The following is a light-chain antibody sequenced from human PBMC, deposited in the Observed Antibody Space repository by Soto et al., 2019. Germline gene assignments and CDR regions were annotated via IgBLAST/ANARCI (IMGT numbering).Light chain of an antibody. CDR3: GTWDSSLSSVV. V-gene: IGLV1-51*02. J-gene: IGLJ2*01. CDR1: SFNIGNNY. Sequence: QSVLTQPPSVSAAPGQRVTISCSGSSFNIGNNYVSWYQQLPGTAPKLLIYENNKRPSGIPDRFSGSKSGTSATLGITGLQTGDEADYYCGTWDSSLSSVVFGGGTKGTVL. CDR2: ENN.